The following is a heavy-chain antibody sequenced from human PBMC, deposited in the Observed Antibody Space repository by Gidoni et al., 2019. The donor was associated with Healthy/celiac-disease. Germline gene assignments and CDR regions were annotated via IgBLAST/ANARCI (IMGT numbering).Heavy chain of an antibody. Sequence: QVQLQESGPGLVKPSETLSITCPVSGGSISSYYWSWIRQPPGKGLEWIGYIYYSGSTNYNPSLKSRVTISVDTSKNQFSLKLSSVTAADTAVYYCASSYYDFWSGKPSQFDYWGQGTLVTVAS. J-gene: IGHJ4*02. D-gene: IGHD3-3*01. V-gene: IGHV4-59*08. CDR2: IYYSGST. CDR1: GGSISSYY. CDR3: ASSYYDFWSGKPSQFDY.